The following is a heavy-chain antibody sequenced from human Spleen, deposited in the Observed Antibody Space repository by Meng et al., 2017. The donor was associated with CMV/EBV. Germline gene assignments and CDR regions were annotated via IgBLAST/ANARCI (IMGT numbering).Heavy chain of an antibody. CDR3: ARKVGASTYWFDP. CDR1: GYTFTSYA. V-gene: IGHV1-3*01. CDR2: INAGNGNT. J-gene: IGHJ5*02. Sequence: QVQLVQSGADVKKPGASVKASCKASGYTFTSYAMHWVRQAPGQRLEWMGWINAGNGNTKYSQKFQGRVTITRDTSASTAYMELSSLRSEDTAVYYCARKVGASTYWFDPWGQGTLVTVSS. D-gene: IGHD1-26*01.